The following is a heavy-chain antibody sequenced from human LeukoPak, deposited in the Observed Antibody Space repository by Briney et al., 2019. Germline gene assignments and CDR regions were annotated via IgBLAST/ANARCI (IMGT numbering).Heavy chain of an antibody. J-gene: IGHJ3*02. CDR2: INSEGSTI. CDR3: AKDGFLLWRGAFDI. D-gene: IGHD2-21*01. Sequence: PGGSLRLSCAGSGITFSTYWMHWVRQAPGKGLVWVSRINSEGSTISYADSVKGRFTISRDNAKNTLFLQMNSLRAEDTAVYYCAKDGFLLWRGAFDIWGQGTMVTVSS. CDR1: GITFSTYW. V-gene: IGHV3-74*01.